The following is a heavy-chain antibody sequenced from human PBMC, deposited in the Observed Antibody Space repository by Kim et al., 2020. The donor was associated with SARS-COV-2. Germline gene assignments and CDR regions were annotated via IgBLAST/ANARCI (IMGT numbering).Heavy chain of an antibody. Sequence: YADAVKGRFTISRDNSKNILYLQMNGLRTEDTALYYCARDTTITAAMPLDGWGQGTTVTVSS. V-gene: IGHV3-30*03. J-gene: IGHJ6*02. D-gene: IGHD2-2*01. CDR3: ARDTTITAAMPLDG.